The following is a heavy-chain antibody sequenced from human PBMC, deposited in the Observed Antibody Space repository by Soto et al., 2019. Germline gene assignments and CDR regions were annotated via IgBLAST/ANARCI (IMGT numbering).Heavy chain of an antibody. J-gene: IGHJ4*02. D-gene: IGHD3-16*02. CDR3: TTFAFGGVIAVDY. V-gene: IGHV3-15*07. CDR1: GFTFSTYS. Sequence: PGGSLRLSCAASGFTFSTYSMNWVRQAPGKGLEWVGRIKSKTDGGTTDYAAPVKGRFTISRDDSKNTLYLQMNSLKTEDTAVYYCTTFAFGGVIAVDYWGQGTLVTVSS. CDR2: IKSKTDGGTT.